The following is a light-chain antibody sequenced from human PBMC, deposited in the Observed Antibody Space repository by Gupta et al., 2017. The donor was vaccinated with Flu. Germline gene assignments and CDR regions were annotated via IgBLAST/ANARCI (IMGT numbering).Light chain of an antibody. CDR3: GADQGSGSTVNWV. J-gene: IGLJ3*02. V-gene: IGLV9-49*01. CDR1: SGYSNYK. CDR2: VGPGGIVG. Sequence: PVLPQPPSASASLGASVTPTCTLNSGYSNYKVDWFQQRPGKGPRFVVRVGPGGIVGSKGEGIPDRFSALGSGLNRDLTIKNIQEEDERDYNCGADQGSGSTVNWVFGGGTKLTVL.